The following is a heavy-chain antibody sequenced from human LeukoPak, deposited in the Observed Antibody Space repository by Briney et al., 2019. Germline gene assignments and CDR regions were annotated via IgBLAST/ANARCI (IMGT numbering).Heavy chain of an antibody. CDR2: IGRSGDT. CDR3: AKGGSSSDYFDY. J-gene: IGHJ4*02. D-gene: IGHD6-13*01. Sequence: GGSLRLSCAASGFTFSNSDMHWVRQATGKGLEWVSAIGRSGDTYYAASVKGRFTISRENAKNTLYLQMNSLRAEDTAVYYCAKGGSSSDYFDYWGQGTLVTVSS. CDR1: GFTFSNSD. V-gene: IGHV3-13*01.